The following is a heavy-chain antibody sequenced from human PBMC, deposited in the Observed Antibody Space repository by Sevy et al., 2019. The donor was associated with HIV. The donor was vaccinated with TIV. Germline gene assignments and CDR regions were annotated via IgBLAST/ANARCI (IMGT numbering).Heavy chain of an antibody. CDR2: IIPIFGTA. J-gene: IGHJ6*02. Sequence: ASVKVSCKASGGTFSSYAISWVRQAPGQGLEWMGGIIPIFGTANYAQKFQGRVTITADESTSTAYMELSSLRSEDTAVYYCARRLLWFGEGGGYYYYGMDVWGQGTTVTVSS. CDR1: GGTFSSYA. V-gene: IGHV1-69*13. CDR3: ARRLLWFGEGGGYYYYGMDV. D-gene: IGHD3-10*01.